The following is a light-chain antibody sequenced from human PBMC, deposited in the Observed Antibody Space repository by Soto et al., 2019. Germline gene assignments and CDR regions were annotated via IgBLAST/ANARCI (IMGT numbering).Light chain of an antibody. CDR1: QSISSW. V-gene: IGKV1-5*01. CDR3: QQYKTYPWT. J-gene: IGKJ1*01. CDR2: DAS. Sequence: DIQMTQSPSTLTASLGDRVTITCRASQSISSWVAWYQQKPRKAPKLLIYDASDLESGVPSRFSGSGSGTEFALTITSLQPDDFATYYCQQYKTYPWTFGQGTKVDIK.